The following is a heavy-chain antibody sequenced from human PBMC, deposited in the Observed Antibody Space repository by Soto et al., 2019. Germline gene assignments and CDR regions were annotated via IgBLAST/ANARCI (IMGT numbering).Heavy chain of an antibody. D-gene: IGHD3-22*01. J-gene: IGHJ4*02. V-gene: IGHV3-15*01. CDR1: GFTLSNAW. CDR2: IKTKIDGGTT. CDR3: TTDRPSYDSSGSLY. Sequence: GGSLRLSCAASGFTLSNAWMSWVRQAPGKGLEWVGRIKTKIDGGTTDYAAPVKGRFTISRDDSKNTLYLQMSSLRTEDTAVYYCTTDRPSYDSSGSLYWGQGTLVTVSS.